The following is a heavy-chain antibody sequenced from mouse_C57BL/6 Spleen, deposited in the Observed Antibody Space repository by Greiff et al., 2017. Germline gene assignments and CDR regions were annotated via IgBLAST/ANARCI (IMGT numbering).Heavy chain of an antibody. D-gene: IGHD2-1*01. CDR2: INPSSGYT. Sequence: VQLQQSGAELARPGASVKMSCKASGYTFTSYTMHWVKQRPGQGLEWIGYINPSSGYTKYNQKFKDKATLTADKSSSTAYMQLSSLTSEDSAVYYCARSAYGNSLDYWGQGTTLTVSS. V-gene: IGHV1-4*01. CDR1: GYTFTSYT. J-gene: IGHJ2*01. CDR3: ARSAYGNSLDY.